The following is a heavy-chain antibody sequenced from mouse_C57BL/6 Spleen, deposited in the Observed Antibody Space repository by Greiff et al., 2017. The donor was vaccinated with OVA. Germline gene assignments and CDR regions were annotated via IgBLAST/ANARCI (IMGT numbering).Heavy chain of an antibody. J-gene: IGHJ1*03. V-gene: IGHV3-6*01. D-gene: IGHD2-2*01. Sequence: EESGPGLVKPSQSLSLTCSVTGYSITSGYYWNWIRQFPGNKLEWMGYISYDGSNNYNPSLKNRISITRDTSKNQFFLKLNSVTTEDTATYYCARMVTAWYFDVWGTGTTVTVSS. CDR1: GYSITSGYY. CDR2: ISYDGSN. CDR3: ARMVTAWYFDV.